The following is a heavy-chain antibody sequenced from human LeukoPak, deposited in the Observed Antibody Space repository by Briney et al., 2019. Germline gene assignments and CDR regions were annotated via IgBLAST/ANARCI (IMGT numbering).Heavy chain of an antibody. J-gene: IGHJ4*02. V-gene: IGHV1-3*01. CDR3: ARLSSSQDY. CDR1: GYTFTSYG. CDR2: INAGNGNT. D-gene: IGHD6-13*01. Sequence: ASVKVSCKASGYTFTSYGISWVRQAPGQGLEWMGWINAGNGNTKYSQKFQGRVTITRDTSASTAYMELSSLRSEDTAVYYCARLSSSQDYWGQGTLVTVSS.